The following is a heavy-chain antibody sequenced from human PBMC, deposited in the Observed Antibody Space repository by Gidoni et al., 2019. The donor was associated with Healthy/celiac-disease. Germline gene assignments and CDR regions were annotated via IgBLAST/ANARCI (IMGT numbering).Heavy chain of an antibody. D-gene: IGHD3-16*01. V-gene: IGHV5-10-1*03. J-gene: IGHJ3*02. CDR3: ARPKFGTPPDDAFDI. CDR2: IDPSDSYT. CDR1: GYSFTSYW. Sequence: EVQLVQSGAEVKKPGASLRISCKGSGYSFTSYWISWVRQMPGKGLEWMGRIDPSDSYTNYSPSFQGHVTISADKSISTAYLQWSSLKASDTAMYYCARPKFGTPPDDAFDIWGQGTMVTVSS.